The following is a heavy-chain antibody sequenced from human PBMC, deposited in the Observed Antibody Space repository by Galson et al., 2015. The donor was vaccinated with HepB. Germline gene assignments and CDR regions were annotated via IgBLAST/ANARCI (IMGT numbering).Heavy chain of an antibody. V-gene: IGHV3-30*18. CDR3: TNGEPPITLGTTTGDFDS. D-gene: IGHD1-14*01. Sequence: SLRLSCAGAGFIFSNYGMHGVRQSPGKGLEWVAGITYDGGNKYYADSGKGRFTVSRDNSKNTLYLEMKSLKAEDTAVYYCTNGEPPITLGTTTGDFDSWGQGTLVTVSS. CDR2: ITYDGGNK. CDR1: GFIFSNYG. J-gene: IGHJ4*02.